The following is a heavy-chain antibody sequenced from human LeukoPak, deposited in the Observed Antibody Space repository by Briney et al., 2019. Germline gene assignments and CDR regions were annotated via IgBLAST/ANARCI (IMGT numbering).Heavy chain of an antibody. J-gene: IGHJ4*02. CDR3: AAPGIAVAGFDY. V-gene: IGHV3-21*01. CDR1: GFTFSSYS. D-gene: IGHD6-19*01. CDR2: IRVGRYI. Sequence: GGSLRLSCAASGFTFSSYSKNWGRQAPGKGLEWVSSIRVGRYIYYADSVKGRFTISRDNAKNSLYLQMNSLRAEDTAVYYCAAPGIAVAGFDYWGQGTLVSVSS.